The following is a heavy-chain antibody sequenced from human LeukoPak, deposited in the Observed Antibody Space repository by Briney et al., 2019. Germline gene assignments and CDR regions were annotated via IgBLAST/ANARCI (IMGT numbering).Heavy chain of an antibody. CDR2: IKQDGSEK. Sequence: GGSLRLSRAASGFTFSSYWMSWVRQAPGKGLEWVANIKQDGSEKYYVDSVKGRFTISRDNAKNSLYLQMNSLRAQDTAVYYCARVVTTSYYDSSGRDGGDAFDIWGQGTMVTVSS. D-gene: IGHD3-22*01. CDR3: ARVVTTSYYDSSGRDGGDAFDI. CDR1: GFTFSSYW. V-gene: IGHV3-7*01. J-gene: IGHJ3*02.